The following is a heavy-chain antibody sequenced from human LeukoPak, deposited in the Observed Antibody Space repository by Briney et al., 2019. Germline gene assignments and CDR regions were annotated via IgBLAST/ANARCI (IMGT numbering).Heavy chain of an antibody. J-gene: IGHJ3*02. CDR3: ASGHGSVHDAFDI. CDR2: INPNSGGT. V-gene: IGHV1-2*04. D-gene: IGHD3-10*01. Sequence: ASVKVSCKASGYTFTGYYMHRVRQAPGQGLEWMGWINPNSGGTNYAQKFQGWVTMTRDTSISTAYMELSRLRSDDTAVYYCASGHGSVHDAFDIWGQGTMVTVSS. CDR1: GYTFTGYY.